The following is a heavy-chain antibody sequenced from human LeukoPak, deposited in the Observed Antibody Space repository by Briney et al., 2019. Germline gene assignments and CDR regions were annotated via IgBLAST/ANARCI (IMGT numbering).Heavy chain of an antibody. Sequence: SETLSLTCTVSGGSISSSSYYWGWIRQPPGKGLEWIGSIYYSGSTYYNPSLKSRVTISVDTSKNQFSLKLSSVTAADTAVYYCARPYYDFWSGYPSGHFDPWGQGTLVTVSS. CDR2: IYYSGST. D-gene: IGHD3-3*01. V-gene: IGHV4-39*01. J-gene: IGHJ5*02. CDR1: GGSISSSSYY. CDR3: ARPYYDFWSGYPSGHFDP.